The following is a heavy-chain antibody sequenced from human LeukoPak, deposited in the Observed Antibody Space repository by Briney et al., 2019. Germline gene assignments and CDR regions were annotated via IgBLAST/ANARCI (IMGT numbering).Heavy chain of an antibody. J-gene: IGHJ3*02. CDR1: EFTFSSYG. CDR3: ARDKNYNQNSAIGGAFDI. D-gene: IGHD3-10*01. CDR2: IWYDGSKK. V-gene: IGHV3-33*01. Sequence: GGSLRLSCAASEFTFSSYGMHWVRQATGKGLEWVAQIWYDGSKKYYADSVKGRFTISRDNAKNTLYLQMNSLRAEDTAVYYCARDKNYNQNSAIGGAFDIWGQGTMVTVSS.